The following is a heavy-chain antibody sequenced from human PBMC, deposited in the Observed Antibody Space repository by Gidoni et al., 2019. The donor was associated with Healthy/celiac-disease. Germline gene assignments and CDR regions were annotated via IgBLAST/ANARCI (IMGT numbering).Heavy chain of an antibody. CDR1: SFTFRSYA. CDR3: AKDDPSAIPYGMDV. V-gene: IGHV3-23*01. D-gene: IGHD2-2*02. CDR2: ISGSGGST. J-gene: IGHJ6*02. Sequence: VQLLESGGGLVQPGGSLRLSCAPSSFTFRSYAMSWVRQAPGKGLEWVSAISGSGGSTYYADSVKGRFTISRDNSKNTLYLQMNSLRAEDTAVYYCAKDDPSAIPYGMDVWGQGTTVTVSS.